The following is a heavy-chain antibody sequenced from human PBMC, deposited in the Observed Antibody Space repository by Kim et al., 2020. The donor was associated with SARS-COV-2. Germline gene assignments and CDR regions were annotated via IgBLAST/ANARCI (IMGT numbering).Heavy chain of an antibody. D-gene: IGHD3-3*01. Sequence: YSQKFQGRVTITRDTSASTAYMELSSLRSEDTAVYYCASSPQNPWRAFDIWGQGTMVTVSS. V-gene: IGHV1-3*01. CDR3: ASSPQNPWRAFDI. J-gene: IGHJ3*02.